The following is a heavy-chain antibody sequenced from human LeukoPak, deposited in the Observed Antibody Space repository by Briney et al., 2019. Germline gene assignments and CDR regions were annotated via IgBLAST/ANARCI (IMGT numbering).Heavy chain of an antibody. CDR1: GFTFSSYW. CDR3: ANFYDDQNHDP. Sequence: PGGSLRLSCAASGFTFSSYWMSWVRQAPGKGLEWVAKIKQDGSEKDYVDSVKGRFTISRDNSKNTLYLQMNSLRAEDTAVYYCANFYDDQNHDPWGQGILVTVSS. J-gene: IGHJ5*02. CDR2: IKQDGSEK. D-gene: IGHD5/OR15-5a*01. V-gene: IGHV3-7*03.